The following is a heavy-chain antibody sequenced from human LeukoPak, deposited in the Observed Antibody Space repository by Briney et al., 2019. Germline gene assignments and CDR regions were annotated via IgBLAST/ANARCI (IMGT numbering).Heavy chain of an antibody. CDR2: ISWNSGSI. V-gene: IGHV3-9*01. CDR3: AKDRGGFGELFDY. CDR1: GFTFDDYA. D-gene: IGHD3-10*01. J-gene: IGHJ4*02. Sequence: GGSLRLSCAASGFTFDDYAMHWVRQAPGKGLEWVSGISWNSGSIGYADSVKGRFTISRDNAKNSLYLQMNSLRAEDTALYYCAKDRGGFGELFDYWGQGTLVTVSS.